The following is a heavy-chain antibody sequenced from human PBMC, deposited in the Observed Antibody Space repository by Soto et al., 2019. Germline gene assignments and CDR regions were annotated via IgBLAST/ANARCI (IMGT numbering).Heavy chain of an antibody. V-gene: IGHV1-3*01. CDR1: GYTFTSYA. CDR2: INAGNGNT. CDR3: ARGPGGPDGPGDY. J-gene: IGHJ4*02. Sequence: VQLVQSGAEVKKPGASVKASCKASGYTFTSYAMHWVRQAPGQRLEWMGWINAGNGNTKYSQKFQGRVTITRDTSANTAYMELSSLRSEDTAVYYCARGPGGPDGPGDYWGQGTLVTVSS. D-gene: IGHD2-15*01.